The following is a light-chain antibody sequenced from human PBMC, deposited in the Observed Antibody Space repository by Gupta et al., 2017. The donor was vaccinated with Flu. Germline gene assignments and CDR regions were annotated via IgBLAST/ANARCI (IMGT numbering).Light chain of an antibody. CDR2: NDS. CDR1: AVAGKD. J-gene: IGLJ2*01. V-gene: IGLV3-25*01. CDR3: QSADTSGNNVV. Sequence: GQTARLTGSGDAVAGKDVYWYQQKPGPAPTMLVRNDSQRRSGIPERFSGSSSGTKVTLTISGVQAEEEADYYCQSADTSGNNVVFGGGTKLTVL.